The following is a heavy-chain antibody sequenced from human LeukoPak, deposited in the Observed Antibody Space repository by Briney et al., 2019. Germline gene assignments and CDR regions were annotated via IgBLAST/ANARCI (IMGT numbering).Heavy chain of an antibody. V-gene: IGHV5-51*01. D-gene: IGHD2-2*01. CDR2: IYPGDSDT. J-gene: IGHJ6*03. CDR1: GYSFTSYW. Sequence: GESLKISCKGSGYSFTSYWIGWVRQMPGKGLEWMGIIYPGDSDTRYSPSFQGQVTISADKSISTAYMELSSLRSEDTAVYYCAARYCSSTSCAKRARGYYYYYMDVWGKGTTVTVSS. CDR3: AARYCSSTSCAKRARGYYYYYMDV.